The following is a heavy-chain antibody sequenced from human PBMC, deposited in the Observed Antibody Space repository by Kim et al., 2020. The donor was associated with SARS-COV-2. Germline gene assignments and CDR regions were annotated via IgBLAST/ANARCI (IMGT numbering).Heavy chain of an antibody. Sequence: GGSLRLSCAASGFTFSSYGMHWVRQAPGKGLVWVAGISYDGSNKYYADSVKDRFTISRDNAKNTLYLQMNSLRAEDTAVYYCARRYFDHWGHGTWGTGTS. V-gene: IGHV3-33*08. CDR1: GFTFSSYG. CDR2: ISYDGSNK. CDR3: ARRYFDH. J-gene: IGHJ4*01.